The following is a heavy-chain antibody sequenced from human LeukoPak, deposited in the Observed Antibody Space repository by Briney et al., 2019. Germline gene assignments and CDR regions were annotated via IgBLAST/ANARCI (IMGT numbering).Heavy chain of an antibody. D-gene: IGHD6-13*01. CDR2: IYYSGST. V-gene: IGHV4-59*01. CDR3: ARGYRQQLVLTSFDY. Sequence: SETLSLTCTVSGGSISSYYWSWIRQPPGKGLEWIGYIYYSGSTNYNPSLKSRVTISVDTSKNQFSLKLSSVTAADTAVYYCARGYRQQLVLTSFDYWGQGTLVTVSS. J-gene: IGHJ4*02. CDR1: GGSISSYY.